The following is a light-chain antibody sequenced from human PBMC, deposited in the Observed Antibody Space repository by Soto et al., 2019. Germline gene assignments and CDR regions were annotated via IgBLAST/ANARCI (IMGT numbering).Light chain of an antibody. Sequence: DIVMTQSPLSLPVTPGEPASISCRSSQSLLHRSGYNYLTWYLQKPGQSPQLLIYLGSSRDSGVPERFSGSGSGTDFTLKISRVEAEDVGVYYCIQALQTPLTFGGGTKVEIK. J-gene: IGKJ4*01. CDR1: QSLLHRSGYNY. V-gene: IGKV2-28*01. CDR3: IQALQTPLT. CDR2: LGS.